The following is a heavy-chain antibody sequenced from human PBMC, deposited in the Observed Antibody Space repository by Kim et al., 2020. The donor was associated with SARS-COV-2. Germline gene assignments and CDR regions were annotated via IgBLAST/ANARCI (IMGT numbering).Heavy chain of an antibody. D-gene: IGHD4-17*01. J-gene: IGHJ4*02. CDR2: VYYSGTT. CDR3: ARDRRTVTDRKVDY. Sequence: SETLSLTCTVSGGSISSSGYHWSWIRQPPGKGLEWIGTVYYSGTTYYNPSLKSRVTISVDTSKNQFSVTLNSVTAADTAVYYCARDRRTVTDRKVDYWGQGTLVTVSS. CDR1: GGSISSSGYH. V-gene: IGHV4-39*07.